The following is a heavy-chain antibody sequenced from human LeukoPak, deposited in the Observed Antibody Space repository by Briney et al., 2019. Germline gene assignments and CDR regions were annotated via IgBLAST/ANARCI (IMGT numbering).Heavy chain of an antibody. V-gene: IGHV3-30*02. CDR3: AKMWGASNHYYYIDV. D-gene: IGHD4-11*01. J-gene: IGHJ6*03. CDR1: GFTFSGFG. Sequence: GGSLTLTCAASGFTFSGFGLHWVRQAPGKGLEWVALIRSDGTIDTYADSVKDRFTISRDNSKSTLYLQMNSLRAEDTAVYYCAKMWGASNHYYYIDVWGEGTTVTVSS. CDR2: IRSDGTID.